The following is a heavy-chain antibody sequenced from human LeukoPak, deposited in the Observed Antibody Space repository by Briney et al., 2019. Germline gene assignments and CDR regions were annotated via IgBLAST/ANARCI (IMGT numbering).Heavy chain of an antibody. D-gene: IGHD3-22*01. V-gene: IGHV3-33*06. CDR2: IWYDGSNK. J-gene: IGHJ6*03. CDR1: GFTFSSYG. CDR3: AKDSSSYDWGYMDV. Sequence: GGSLRLSCAASGFTFSSYGMHWVRQAPGKGLEWVAVIWYDGSNKYYADSVKGRFAISRDNSKNTLYLQMNSLRAEDTAVYYCAKDSSSYDWGYMDVWGKGTTVTISS.